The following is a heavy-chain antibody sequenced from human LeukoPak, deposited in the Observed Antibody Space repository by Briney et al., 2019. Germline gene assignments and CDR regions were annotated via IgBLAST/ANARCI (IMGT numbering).Heavy chain of an antibody. J-gene: IGHJ4*02. CDR3: ARSIAAAGTVDY. V-gene: IGHV3-30*04. D-gene: IGHD6-13*01. CDR1: GFTFSSYA. CDR2: ISYDGSNK. Sequence: GGSLRLSCAASGFTFSSYAMHWVRQAPGKGLEWVAVISYDGSNKYYADSVKGRFTISRDNSKNTLYLQMNSLRAEDTAVYYCARSIAAAGTVDYWGQGTLVTVSS.